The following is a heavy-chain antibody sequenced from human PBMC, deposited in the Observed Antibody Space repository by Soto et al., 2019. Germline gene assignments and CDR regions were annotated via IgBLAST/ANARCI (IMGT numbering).Heavy chain of an antibody. D-gene: IGHD3-16*02. J-gene: IGHJ5*02. CDR3: AGGNDRVWGRYQSA. V-gene: IGHV4-4*02. CDR2: VFHTGST. Sequence: QVQLQESGPGLLNPSGTLSLTCAVSGGSSKSNNWWSWDRQPPGKGLERIGEVFHTGSTNYNPSLKSRVTMSVDRSKNQFSLYVQSVTAADTAVYYGAGGNDRVWGRYQSAWGQGTLVTVSS. CDR1: GGSSKSNNW.